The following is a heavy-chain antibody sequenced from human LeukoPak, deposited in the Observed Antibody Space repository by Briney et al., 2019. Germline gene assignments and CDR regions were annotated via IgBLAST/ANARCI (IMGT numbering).Heavy chain of an antibody. J-gene: IGHJ4*02. V-gene: IGHV3-33*06. CDR1: GFTFSSYG. D-gene: IGHD5-12*01. Sequence: SGGSLRLSXAASGFTFSSYGMHWVRQAPGKGLEWVAVIWYDGSNKYYADSVKGRFTISRDNSKNTLYLQMNSLRAEDTAVYYCAKAGRGYLDYWGQGTLVTVSS. CDR2: IWYDGSNK. CDR3: AKAGRGYLDY.